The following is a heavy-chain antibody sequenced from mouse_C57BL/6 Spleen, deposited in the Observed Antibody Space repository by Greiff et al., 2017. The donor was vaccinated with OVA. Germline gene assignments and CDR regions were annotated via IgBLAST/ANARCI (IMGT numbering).Heavy chain of an antibody. CDR2: IDPSDSYT. J-gene: IGHJ2*01. V-gene: IGHV1-50*01. Sequence: QVQLQQPGAELVKPGASVKLSCKASGYTFTSYWMQWVKQRPGQGLEWIGEIDPSDSYTNYNQKFKGKATLTVDTSSSTAYMQLSSLTSEDSAVYYCAREAQATDYFDYWGQGTTRTVSS. CDR1: GYTFTSYW. CDR3: AREAQATDYFDY. D-gene: IGHD3-2*02.